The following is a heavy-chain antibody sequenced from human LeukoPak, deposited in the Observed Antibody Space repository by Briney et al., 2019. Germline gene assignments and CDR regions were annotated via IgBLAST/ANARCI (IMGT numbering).Heavy chain of an antibody. J-gene: IGHJ4*02. CDR3: AKRNPVYTWNSDVL. D-gene: IGHD1-1*01. V-gene: IGHV3-23*01. CDR2: ISASGRDT. Sequence: GGSLRLSCAASGFSFTTYSLSWVRQAPGKGLEWVSGISASGRDTYYADSVKGRFTISRDNSKNTLSLQMNSLRVEDTAVYYCAKRNPVYTWNSDVLWGQGSLVTVSS. CDR1: GFSFTTYS.